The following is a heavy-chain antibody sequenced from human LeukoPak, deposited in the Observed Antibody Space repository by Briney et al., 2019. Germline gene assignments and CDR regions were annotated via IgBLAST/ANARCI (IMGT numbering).Heavy chain of an antibody. CDR2: INHSGNS. CDR3: ARGLTH. Sequence: SETLSLTCSVSGGSFSGYYWRWIRQPPGKGLEWIGEINHSGNSNYNPSLKSRVTISVDTSKKQFSLKLNSVTAADTGVYYCARGLTHWGQGTLVTVSS. J-gene: IGHJ4*02. CDR1: GGSFSGYY. V-gene: IGHV4-34*01.